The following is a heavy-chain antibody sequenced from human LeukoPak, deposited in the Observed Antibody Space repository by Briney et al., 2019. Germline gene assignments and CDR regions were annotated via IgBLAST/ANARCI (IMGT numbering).Heavy chain of an antibody. Sequence: PSETLSLTCAVSGGSISSGGYSWSWIRQPPGKGLEWIGYIYHSGSTYYNPSLKSRVTISVDRSKNQFSLKLSSVTAADTAVYYCARVRATVTTFYFDYWGQGTLVTVSS. J-gene: IGHJ4*02. V-gene: IGHV4-30-2*01. CDR3: ARVRATVTTFYFDY. CDR2: IYHSGST. D-gene: IGHD4-17*01. CDR1: GGSISSGGYS.